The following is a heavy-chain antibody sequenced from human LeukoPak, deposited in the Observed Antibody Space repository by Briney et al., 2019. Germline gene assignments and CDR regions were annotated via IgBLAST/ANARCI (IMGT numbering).Heavy chain of an antibody. D-gene: IGHD4-17*01. Sequence: SETLSLTCTVSGGSISSYYWSWIRQPPGKGLEWIGYIYYSGSTNYNPSLKSRVTISVDTSKNQFSLKLSSVTAADTAVYYCARSRAVWGYGDYFYYYGMDVWGQGTTVTVSS. J-gene: IGHJ6*02. CDR1: GGSISSYY. V-gene: IGHV4-59*01. CDR3: ARSRAVWGYGDYFYYYGMDV. CDR2: IYYSGST.